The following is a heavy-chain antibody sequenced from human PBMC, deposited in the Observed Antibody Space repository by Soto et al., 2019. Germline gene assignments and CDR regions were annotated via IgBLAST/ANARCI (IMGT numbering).Heavy chain of an antibody. Sequence: VASVKVSCKASGYTFINYYVHWVRQAPGQGLEWVGIIDPNDDYTFYAEKFQGRVTMTSDASTSTLFMEVTRLTSADTAIYFCARVGVKSAKDFSSGYYNWLDTWGQ. CDR1: GYTFINYY. CDR3: ARVGVKSAKDFSSGYYNWLDT. V-gene: IGHV1-46*01. CDR2: IDPNDDYT. D-gene: IGHD3-3*01. J-gene: IGHJ5*01.